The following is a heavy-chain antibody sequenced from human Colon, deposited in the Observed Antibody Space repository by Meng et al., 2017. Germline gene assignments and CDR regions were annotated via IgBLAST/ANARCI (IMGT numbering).Heavy chain of an antibody. V-gene: IGHV4-4*02. D-gene: IGHD3-22*01. CDR1: GGFISRSDW. CDR3: ASSDYYRSDY. CDR2: TSNSGST. J-gene: IGHJ4*02. Sequence: QGQLQESGPGLVKPSGTLSLTCAVFGGFISRSDWWSWVRQPQGKGLGWIGETSNSGSTNYSPSLKSRVTISLDKSKNQLSLKLNSVTAADTAVYYCASSDYYRSDYWGQGTLVNVSS.